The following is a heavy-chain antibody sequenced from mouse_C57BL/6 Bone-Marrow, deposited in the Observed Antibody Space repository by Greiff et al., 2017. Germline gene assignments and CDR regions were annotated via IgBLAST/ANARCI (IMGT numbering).Heavy chain of an antibody. CDR3: ARREPGLLFVDD. Sequence: QVTLKVSGPGILQSSQTLSLTCSFSGFSLRTSGMGVSWIRQPSGKGLEWLAHIYWDDDKRYKPSLKSRLTLSKDTSRNQVFLKSTSVDTADTATYYSARREPGLLFVDDWGQGTTLTVSS. V-gene: IGHV8-12*01. CDR2: IYWDDDK. J-gene: IGHJ2*01. D-gene: IGHD1-1*02. CDR1: GFSLRTSGMG.